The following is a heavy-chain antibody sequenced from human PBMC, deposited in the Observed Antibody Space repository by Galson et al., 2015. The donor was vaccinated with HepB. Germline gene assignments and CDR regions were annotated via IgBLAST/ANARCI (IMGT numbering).Heavy chain of an antibody. CDR1: GFSITTSGVR. CDR2: IDWDGDK. V-gene: IGHV2-70*04. D-gene: IGHD3-16*01. Sequence: PALVKPTQTLTLTCSLSGFSITTSGVRVSWIRQPPGKALEWLARIDWDGDKLYRSSLKTRLTLSKDTSKHQVVLMMTNMDPADTATYYCARVGNWGDTFDLWGQGTMVSVSS. J-gene: IGHJ3*01. CDR3: ARVGNWGDTFDL.